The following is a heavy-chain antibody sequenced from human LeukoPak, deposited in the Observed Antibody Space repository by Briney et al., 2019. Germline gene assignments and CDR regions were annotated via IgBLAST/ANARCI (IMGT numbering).Heavy chain of an antibody. CDR1: GYTFTSYG. CDR2: ISAYNGNT. Sequence: ASVKVSCKASGYTFTSYGISWVRQAPGQGLEWMGWISAYNGNTNYAQKLQGRVTVTTDTSTSTAYMELRSLRSDDTAVYYCARDLGDSSGYYYRSLDYWGQGTLVTVSS. V-gene: IGHV1-18*01. CDR3: ARDLGDSSGYYYRSLDY. J-gene: IGHJ4*02. D-gene: IGHD3-22*01.